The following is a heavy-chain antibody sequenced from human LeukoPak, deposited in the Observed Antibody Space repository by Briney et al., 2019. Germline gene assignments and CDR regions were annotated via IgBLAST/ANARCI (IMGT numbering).Heavy chain of an antibody. CDR2: IWYDGSHK. J-gene: IGHJ6*02. D-gene: IGHD3-22*01. Sequence: GGSLRLSCAASGFTFSSYGIHWVRQAPGKGLEWVAVIWYDGSHKYYADSVKGRFTISRDNAKNSLYLQMNSLRAEDTAVYYCARDTSYYYDSSGTPSGMDVWGQGTTVTVSS. V-gene: IGHV3-33*01. CDR1: GFTFSSYG. CDR3: ARDTSYYYDSSGTPSGMDV.